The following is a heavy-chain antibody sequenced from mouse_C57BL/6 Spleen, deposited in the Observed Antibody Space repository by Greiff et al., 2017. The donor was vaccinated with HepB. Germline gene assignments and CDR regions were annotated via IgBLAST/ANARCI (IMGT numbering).Heavy chain of an antibody. CDR3: TTPTGTDY. Sequence: EVQLQQSGAELVRPGASVKLSCTASGFNIKDDYMHWVKQRPEQGLEWIGWIDPENGDTEYASKFQGKATITADTSSNTAYLQLSSLTSEYTAVYYCTTPTGTDYWGQGTSVTVSS. J-gene: IGHJ4*01. D-gene: IGHD4-1*02. CDR1: GFNIKDDY. CDR2: IDPENGDT. V-gene: IGHV14-4*01.